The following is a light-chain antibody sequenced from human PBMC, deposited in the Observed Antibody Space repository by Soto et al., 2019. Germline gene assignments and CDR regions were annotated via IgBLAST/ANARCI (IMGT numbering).Light chain of an antibody. Sequence: EIVLTQSPGSLSLSPGERATLSCRASQSFSSTFFAWYQQKPGQAPRILIYGASSRATGIPDRFIGSGSWTDLTLTISRLEPEEFAVYYCQQYASAVTFGQGTKVEIK. CDR3: QQYASAVT. V-gene: IGKV3-20*01. J-gene: IGKJ1*01. CDR1: QSFSSTF. CDR2: GAS.